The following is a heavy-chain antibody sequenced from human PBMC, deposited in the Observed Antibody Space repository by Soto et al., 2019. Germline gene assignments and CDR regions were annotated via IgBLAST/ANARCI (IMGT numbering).Heavy chain of an antibody. CDR1: GFTFSSYG. CDR3: AKSNQIFGVLIDYYYYGMDV. Sequence: GGSLRLSCAASGFTFSSYGMSWVRQAPGKGPEWVSTLSGSGDRTDYAGSVRGRFTISRDNSKNTVYLQMNSLRTEDTAIYYCAKSNQIFGVLIDYYYYGMDVWGQGTTVTVSS. V-gene: IGHV3-23*01. D-gene: IGHD3-3*01. J-gene: IGHJ6*02. CDR2: LSGSGDRT.